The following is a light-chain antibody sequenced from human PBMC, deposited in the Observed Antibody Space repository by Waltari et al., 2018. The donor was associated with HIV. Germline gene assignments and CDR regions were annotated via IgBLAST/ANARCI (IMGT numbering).Light chain of an antibody. CDR1: TGPVSSGHS. CDR3: MLFFRSSYL. V-gene: IGLV7-43*01. J-gene: IGLJ2*01. Sequence: QTVVTQEPSVTVSPGGTVTLNCTSATGPVSSGHSANWFQQRPGQAPRPLIYSSNKKHSWTPARFSGSLVGDRAVLVLSTAWPEDEADYYCMLFFRSSYLFGGGTKVTVL. CDR2: SSN.